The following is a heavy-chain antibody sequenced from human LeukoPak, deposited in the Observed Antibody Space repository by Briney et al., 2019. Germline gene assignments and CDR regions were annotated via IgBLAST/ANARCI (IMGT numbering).Heavy chain of an antibody. Sequence: SVKVSCKASGGTFSGYAISWVRQAPGQGLGWMGRIIPIIGATNYAQKFQGRVTITTDASTSTAYMELSSLRSEDTAVYYCARALVPVGNPHFDYWGVGKLDTVS. CDR1: GGTFSGYA. D-gene: IGHD2-2*01. CDR2: IIPIIGAT. V-gene: IGHV1-69*05. CDR3: ARALVPVGNPHFDY. J-gene: IGHJ4*02.